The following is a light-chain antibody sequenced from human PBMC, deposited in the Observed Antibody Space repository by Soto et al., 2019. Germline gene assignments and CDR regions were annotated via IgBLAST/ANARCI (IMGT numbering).Light chain of an antibody. V-gene: IGKV3-15*01. J-gene: IGKJ2*01. CDR2: GAT. CDR1: QSVSIL. CDR3: QHYKSELYT. Sequence: VLTRPPASLSVSPGDSATLSCRASQSVSILLAWYQQKPGQAPRLLIHGATTRATGIPARFSGSGSGTEFTLTISSLQPDDFATYYCQHYKSELYTFGQGTKVDIK.